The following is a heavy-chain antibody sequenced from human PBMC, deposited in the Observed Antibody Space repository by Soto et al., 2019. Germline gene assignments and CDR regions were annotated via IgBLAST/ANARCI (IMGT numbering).Heavy chain of an antibody. CDR2: ISYDGSNK. CDR1: GFTFSSYA. Sequence: QVQLVESGGGVVQPGRSLRLSCAASGFTFSSYAMHWVRQAPGKGLEWVAVISYDGSNKYYADSVKGRFTISRDNSKNTLYLQMNSLRAEDTAVYYCARVLSDGDYYYYCGMDVWGQGTTVTVSS. D-gene: IGHD4-17*01. V-gene: IGHV3-30-3*01. CDR3: ARVLSDGDYYYYCGMDV. J-gene: IGHJ6*02.